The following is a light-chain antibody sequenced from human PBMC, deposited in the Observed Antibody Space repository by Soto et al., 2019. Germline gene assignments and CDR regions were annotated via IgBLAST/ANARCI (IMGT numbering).Light chain of an antibody. CDR3: QQGFSRPRT. CDR1: QSIRND. Sequence: DIQMTQSPSSLSASVGDTVIITCRASQSIRNDLNWYQQRPGKAPKLLMYTTSNLERGVPSRFSGSGSGTDFTLTINNLQPEDFGTYFCQQGFSRPRTFGLGTTVEVK. CDR2: TTS. V-gene: IGKV1-39*01. J-gene: IGKJ1*01.